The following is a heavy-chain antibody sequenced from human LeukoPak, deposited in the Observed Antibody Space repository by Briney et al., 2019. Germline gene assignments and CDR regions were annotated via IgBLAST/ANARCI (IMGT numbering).Heavy chain of an antibody. CDR3: ARDPVYDSSGYYYYDAFDI. Sequence: SQTLSLTCALSGDSVSSNSAGWNWIRQSPSRGLEWLGRTYYRSDLYNDYAVSVKSRITINPDTSTNQFSQQLNSVTPEDTAVYYCARDPVYDSSGYYYYDAFDIWGQGTMVTVSS. D-gene: IGHD3-22*01. V-gene: IGHV6-1*01. J-gene: IGHJ3*02. CDR2: TYYRSDLYN. CDR1: GDSVSSNSAG.